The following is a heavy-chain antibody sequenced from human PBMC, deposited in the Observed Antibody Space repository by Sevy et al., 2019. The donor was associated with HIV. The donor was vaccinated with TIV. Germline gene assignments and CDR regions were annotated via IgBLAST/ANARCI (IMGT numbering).Heavy chain of an antibody. D-gene: IGHD2-15*01. V-gene: IGHV1-18*01. Sequence: ASAKVSCKASGYTFTSYRVSWVRQAPGQGLEWMEWISAHNGDTHYAQKFQGRVTMTTDTPTSTAYMDLRSLRSDDTAVNYCARAYCSGGSCCSLAYWGQGTLVIVSS. CDR3: ARAYCSGGSCCSLAY. J-gene: IGHJ4*02. CDR1: GYTFTSYR. CDR2: ISAHNGDT.